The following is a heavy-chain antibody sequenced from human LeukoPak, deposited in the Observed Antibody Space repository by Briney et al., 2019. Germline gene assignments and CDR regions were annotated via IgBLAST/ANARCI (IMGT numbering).Heavy chain of an antibody. CDR2: IYDSGST. V-gene: IGHV4-39*01. D-gene: IGHD6-19*01. CDR3: ARGHKYGQWLSAIVPRTTNWIDP. J-gene: IGHJ5*02. CDR1: GGSIRSSYYY. Sequence: SETLSLTCTVSGGSIRSSYYYWGWIRQPPGKGLEWIGSIYDSGSTYYNPSLKSRVTISVDTSKNQFSLKLNSVTAADTAVYYCARGHKYGQWLSAIVPRTTNWIDPWGQGTLVTVSS.